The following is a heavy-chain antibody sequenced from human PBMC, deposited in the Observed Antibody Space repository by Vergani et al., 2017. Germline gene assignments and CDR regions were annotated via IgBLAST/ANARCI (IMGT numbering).Heavy chain of an antibody. CDR1: GFTFSSYG. CDR3: ASSIGYQPLVPAASFDY. D-gene: IGHD2-2*01. V-gene: IGHV3-33*08. Sequence: QVQLVESGGGVVQPGGSLRLSCAASGFTFSSYGMHWVRQAPGKGLEWVAVIWYDGSNKYYADSVKGRFTISRDNSKNTLYLQMNSLRAEDTAVYYGASSIGYQPLVPAASFDYWGQGTLVTVSS. J-gene: IGHJ4*02. CDR2: IWYDGSNK.